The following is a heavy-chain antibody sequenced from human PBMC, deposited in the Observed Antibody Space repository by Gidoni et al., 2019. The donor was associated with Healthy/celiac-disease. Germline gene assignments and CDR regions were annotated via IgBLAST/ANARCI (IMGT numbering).Heavy chain of an antibody. D-gene: IGHD3-22*01. CDR1: SNAW. CDR2: IKSKTDGGTT. J-gene: IGHJ4*02. V-gene: IGHV3-15*07. CDR3: TTVRHYYDSSGYYYPQYYFDY. Sequence: SNAWMNCVRQAPGKGLEWVGRIKSKTDGGTTDYAAPVKGRFTISRDDSKNTLYLQMNSLKTEDTAVYYCTTVRHYYDSSGYYYPQYYFDYWGQGTLVTVSS.